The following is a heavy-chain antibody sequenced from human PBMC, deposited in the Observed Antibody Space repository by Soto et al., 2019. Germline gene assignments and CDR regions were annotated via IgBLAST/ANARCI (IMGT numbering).Heavy chain of an antibody. D-gene: IGHD4-4*01. CDR2: IRPDGSKT. V-gene: IGHV3-7*03. J-gene: IGHJ4*02. CDR3: AGRGGHDYNY. CDR1: GFTFTDFY. Sequence: EVQLVQSGGGLDQPGGSLRLSCVASGFTFTDFYMNWVRQAPGKGLEWVANIRPDGSKTNYVESVKGRFTTSRDNAKNSLFLQMNSLRADDTAVYYCAGRGGHDYNYWGQGILVTVSS.